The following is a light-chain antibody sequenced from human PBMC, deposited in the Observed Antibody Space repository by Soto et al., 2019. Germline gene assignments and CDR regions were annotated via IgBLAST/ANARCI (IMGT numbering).Light chain of an antibody. CDR3: QQHNNWPPSIT. Sequence: EIVLTQSPATLSLSPGARATFSCRASQSVSSYLAWYQQKPGQAPRLLIYDASTRATGIAARFSGSGSRTDFTLTISSLELEDFAVYYCQQHNNWPPSITFGQGTRLEIK. CDR2: DAS. CDR1: QSVSSY. V-gene: IGKV3-11*01. J-gene: IGKJ5*01.